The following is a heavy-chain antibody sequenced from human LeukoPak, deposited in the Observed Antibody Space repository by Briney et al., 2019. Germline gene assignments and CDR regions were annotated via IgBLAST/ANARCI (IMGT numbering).Heavy chain of an antibody. CDR1: GGSFSGYY. Sequence: SETLSLTCAVYGGSFSGYYWSWIRQPPGKGLEWIGEINHSGSTNYNPSLKSRVTMSVDTSKNQFSLKQNSVTAADTAVYYCARSLSSGWFPFDYWGQGTLVTVSS. J-gene: IGHJ4*02. D-gene: IGHD6-19*01. CDR3: ARSLSSGWFPFDY. CDR2: INHSGST. V-gene: IGHV4-34*01.